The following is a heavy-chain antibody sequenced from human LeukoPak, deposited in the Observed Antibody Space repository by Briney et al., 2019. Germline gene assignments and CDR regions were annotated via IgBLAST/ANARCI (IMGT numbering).Heavy chain of an antibody. Sequence: GGSLRLSCAASGFTFSSYGMHWVRQPPGKGLEWVAVISYDGSNKYYADSVKGRFTISRDNSKKTLYLQMNSLRAEETAVYYCAKNRSLPYYDFWSGYYNRMDVWGQGTTVTVSS. CDR1: GFTFSSYG. CDR2: ISYDGSNK. CDR3: AKNRSLPYYDFWSGYYNRMDV. V-gene: IGHV3-30*18. D-gene: IGHD3-3*01. J-gene: IGHJ6*02.